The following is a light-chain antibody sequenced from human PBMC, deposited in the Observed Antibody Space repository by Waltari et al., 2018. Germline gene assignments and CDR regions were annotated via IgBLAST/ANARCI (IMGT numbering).Light chain of an antibody. CDR3: QQYYSTPLT. V-gene: IGKV4-1*01. J-gene: IGKJ4*01. CDR1: QSVLYSSNNKNY. CDR2: WAP. Sequence: IVMTQSPDSLAVSLGERATINCKSSQSVLYSSNNKNYLAWYQQKPGQPPKLPIYWAPTRESGVPDRFSGSGSGTDFTLTISSLQAEDVAVYYCQQYYSTPLTFGGGTKVEIK.